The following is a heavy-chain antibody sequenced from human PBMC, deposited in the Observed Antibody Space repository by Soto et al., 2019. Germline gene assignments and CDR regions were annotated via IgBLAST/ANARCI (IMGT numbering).Heavy chain of an antibody. V-gene: IGHV1-8*01. J-gene: IGHJ4*02. CDR2: MNPNSGNT. CDR3: ARSTNDYGDRH. Sequence: QVQLVQSGAEVKKPGASVKVSCKASGYTFTSYDINWVRQATGQGLEWMGWMNPNSGNTGYAQKSQXXVTMTRNTSISTAYMELSSLRSEDTAMYYCARSTNDYGDRHWGQGTLVTVSS. CDR1: GYTFTSYD. D-gene: IGHD4-17*01.